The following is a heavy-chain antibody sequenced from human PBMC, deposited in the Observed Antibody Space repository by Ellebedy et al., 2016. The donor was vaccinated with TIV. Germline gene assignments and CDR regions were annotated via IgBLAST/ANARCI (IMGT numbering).Heavy chain of an antibody. CDR1: GFSVSG. CDR2: IRSDGTTK. V-gene: IGHV3-30*02. CDR3: VKGAYPVPTVMAV. J-gene: IGHJ6*02. D-gene: IGHD3-16*01. Sequence: PGGSLRLSCATSGFSVSGMHWVRQAPGKGLEWVAFIRSDGTTKYYTDSVEGRFTIPRDSSKNTLDLQMNTLRPEDTAVYYCVKGAYPVPTVMAVWGQGTMVTVSS.